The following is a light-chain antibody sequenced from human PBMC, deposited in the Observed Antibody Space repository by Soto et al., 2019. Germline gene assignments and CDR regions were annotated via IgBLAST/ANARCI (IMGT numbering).Light chain of an antibody. CDR2: GAS. Sequence: DSVLTQAPGTLSLSPGERATLSCRASQSVSNYLAWYQRKPGQAPRLLIYGASSRATGIPDRFSGSGSGTDFTLTISRLEPEDFAVYYCHQYGGSPQTFGQGTKVDIK. CDR1: QSVSNY. V-gene: IGKV3-20*01. CDR3: HQYGGSPQT. J-gene: IGKJ1*01.